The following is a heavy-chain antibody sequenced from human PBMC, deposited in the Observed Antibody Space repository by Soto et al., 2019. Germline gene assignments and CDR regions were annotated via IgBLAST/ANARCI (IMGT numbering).Heavy chain of an antibody. CDR2: INHSGST. J-gene: IGHJ6*03. CDR3: ARGAHYYYYYMDV. CDR1: GGSFSGYY. Sequence: PSETLSLTCAVYGGSFSGYYWSWIRQPPGKGLEWIGEINHSGSTNYNPSLKSRVTISVDTSKNQFSLKLSSVTAADTAVYYCARGAHYYYYYMDVWGKGTTVTVSS. V-gene: IGHV4-34*01.